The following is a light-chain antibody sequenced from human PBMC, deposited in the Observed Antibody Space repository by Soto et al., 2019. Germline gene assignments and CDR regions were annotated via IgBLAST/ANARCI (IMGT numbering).Light chain of an antibody. CDR2: AAS. V-gene: IGKV1-27*01. CDR1: QDIRNS. Sequence: DIQMTQSPTSLSASVGDRVTITCRASQDIRNSVAWYQQKPGKAPKLLIYAASTLQSGVPSRFVGSGSATDFTLTINSLQPEDVATYSCQKYSSVPVFGPGTKVEIK. CDR3: QKYSSVPV. J-gene: IGKJ3*01.